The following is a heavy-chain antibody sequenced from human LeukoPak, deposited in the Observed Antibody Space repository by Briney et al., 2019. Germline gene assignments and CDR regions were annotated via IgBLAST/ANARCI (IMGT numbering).Heavy chain of an antibody. D-gene: IGHD6-19*01. J-gene: IGHJ5*02. CDR3: ARDTHSSGWYEGRHNWFDP. Sequence: PSETLSLTCTVSGGSISSSSYHWGWIRQPPGKGLEWIGSIYYSGSTYYNPSLKSRVTISVDTSKNQFSLKLSSVTAADTAVYYCARDTHSSGWYEGRHNWFDPWGQGTLVTVSS. V-gene: IGHV4-39*07. CDR2: IYYSGST. CDR1: GGSISSSSYH.